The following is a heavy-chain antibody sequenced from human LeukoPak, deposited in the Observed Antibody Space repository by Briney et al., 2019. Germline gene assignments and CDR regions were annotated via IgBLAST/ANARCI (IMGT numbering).Heavy chain of an antibody. D-gene: IGHD3-10*01. CDR3: ARGAEGYYGSGSVGYYGMDV. CDR1: GYTFTSYA. V-gene: IGHV7-4-1*02. Sequence: GASVKVSCKASGYTFTSYAMNWVRQAPGQGLEWMGWINTNTGNPTYAQGFTGRFVFSLDTSVSTAYLQISSLKAEDTAVYYCARGAEGYYGSGSVGYYGMDVWGQGTTVTVSS. J-gene: IGHJ6*02. CDR2: INTNTGNP.